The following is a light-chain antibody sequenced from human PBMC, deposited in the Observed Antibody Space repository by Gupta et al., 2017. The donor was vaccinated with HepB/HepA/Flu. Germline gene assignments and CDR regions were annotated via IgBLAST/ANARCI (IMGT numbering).Light chain of an antibody. V-gene: IGKV3-20*01. CDR1: QSVSSSY. CDR3: QQYGSSPYT. Sequence: EIELSQSPGTLSLSPGERATLSCRASQSVSSSYLTWYQQKPGQAPRLLIYGTSSRATGIPDRFSGSGSGRDFTLTISRLEPEDFAVYYCQQYGSSPYTFGQGTKLEIK. J-gene: IGKJ2*01. CDR2: GTS.